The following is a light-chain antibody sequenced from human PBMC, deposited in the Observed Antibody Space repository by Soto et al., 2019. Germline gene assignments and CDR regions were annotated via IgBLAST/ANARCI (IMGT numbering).Light chain of an antibody. CDR1: QSDNIN. J-gene: IGKJ4*02. Sequence: EIVMTQSPVTLSASPGERVTLSCRASQSDNINLAWYQQRPGQAPRVLIYGASNRASGIPDRVSGSGSGTDFPRPISSLEPDDFALYYCQQYKEWPPLTFGGGTRVEIK. CDR2: GAS. CDR3: QQYKEWPPLT. V-gene: IGKV3D-15*01.